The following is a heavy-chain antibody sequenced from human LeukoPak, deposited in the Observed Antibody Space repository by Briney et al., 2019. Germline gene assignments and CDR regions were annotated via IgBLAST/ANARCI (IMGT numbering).Heavy chain of an antibody. CDR1: GYTLTGYY. CDR2: INPHSGGT. J-gene: IGHJ4*02. D-gene: IGHD2-15*01. Sequence: ASVKVSCKASGYTLTGYYIHWVRQAPGQGLEWMGWINPHSGGTNYAQKFQGRVTMTRDTSISTAYMELSRLRSDDTAVYYCARLAGYCSGGSCETADYWGQGTLVTVSS. V-gene: IGHV1-2*02. CDR3: ARLAGYCSGGSCETADY.